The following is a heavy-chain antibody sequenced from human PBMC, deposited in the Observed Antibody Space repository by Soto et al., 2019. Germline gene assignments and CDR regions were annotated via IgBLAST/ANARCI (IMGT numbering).Heavy chain of an antibody. V-gene: IGHV1-18*01. CDR3: ARDWGNYYGSGSFDY. Sequence: ASVKVSCKASGYTFTSYGISWVRQAPGQGLEWMGWISAYNGNTNYAQKLQGRVTMTTDTSTSTAYMELRSLRSDDTAVYYCARDWGNYYGSGSFDYWGQGTLVTVSS. J-gene: IGHJ4*02. CDR1: GYTFTSYG. D-gene: IGHD3-10*01. CDR2: ISAYNGNT.